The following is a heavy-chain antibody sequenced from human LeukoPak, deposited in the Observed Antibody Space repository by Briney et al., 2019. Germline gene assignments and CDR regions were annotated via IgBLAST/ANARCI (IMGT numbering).Heavy chain of an antibody. Sequence: GGSLRLSCAASGFTFDDYTMHWVRHAPGKNLEWLSLIGWDGDGANYADSVKGRFTIARDNKKNLLYLQMDSLRSEDTALYFCAKGLCSGGSCCPDHWGQGTLVTVSS. CDR2: IGWDGDGA. CDR3: AKGLCSGGSCCPDH. J-gene: IGHJ5*02. V-gene: IGHV3-43*01. CDR1: GFTFDDYT. D-gene: IGHD2-15*01.